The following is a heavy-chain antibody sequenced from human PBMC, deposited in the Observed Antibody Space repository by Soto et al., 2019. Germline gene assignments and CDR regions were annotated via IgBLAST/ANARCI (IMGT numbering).Heavy chain of an antibody. CDR2: ISFDGKNE. D-gene: IGHD2-2*01. Sequence: QVQLVESGGGVVQPGKSLRLSCAASGFTFSRCGMHWVRQAPGKGLEWVAVISFDGKNENYAQSVKGRFTISRDNSKNTFCLQLNSLTREDTAVYYCAKEDTKFVPQPQGNYYYDGIDVWGQGTTVTVSS. CDR1: GFTFSRCG. J-gene: IGHJ6*02. CDR3: AKEDTKFVPQPQGNYYYDGIDV. V-gene: IGHV3-30*18.